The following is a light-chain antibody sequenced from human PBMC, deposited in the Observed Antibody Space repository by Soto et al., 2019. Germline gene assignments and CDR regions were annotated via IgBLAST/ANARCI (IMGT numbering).Light chain of an antibody. CDR3: QQVDVYPST. CDR1: QDISSY. J-gene: IGKJ4*01. CDR2: AAS. V-gene: IGKV1-9*01. Sequence: DIQLTQSPSFLSASVVDRVTITGLASQDISSYLAWYQQKPGKAPKLLIYAASTLQSGVPSRFSGGGSGTDFTLTIDRLQPEDFATYYCQQVDVYPSTFGGGTKVDIK.